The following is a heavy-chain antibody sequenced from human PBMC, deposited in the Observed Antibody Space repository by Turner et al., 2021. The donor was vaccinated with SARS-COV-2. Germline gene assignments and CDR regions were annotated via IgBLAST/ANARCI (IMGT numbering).Heavy chain of an antibody. CDR3: ESEAVVYCDTSGYYWDY. Sequence: LQLQVSGPVPFKPSVTLSLLCAVAGGFISSISYYWGWFRLPPGRMLEWFGNIYWCGGSYYNPSHKSRVTITVDTYKTHFTLKMNSVTDADTAVYYYESEAVVYCDTSGYYWDYWGQGTLITVSS. V-gene: IGHV4-39*02. CDR1: GGFISSISYY. D-gene: IGHD3-22*01. CDR2: IYWCGGS. J-gene: IGHJ4*02.